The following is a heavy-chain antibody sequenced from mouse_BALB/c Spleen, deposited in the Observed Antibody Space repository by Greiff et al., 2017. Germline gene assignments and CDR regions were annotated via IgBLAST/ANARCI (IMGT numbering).Heavy chain of an antibody. CDR1: GYTFTSYV. J-gene: IGHJ4*01. Sequence: EVKLQESGPELVKPGASVKMSCKASGYTFTSYVMHWVKQKPGQGLEWIGYINPYNDGTKYNEKFKGKATLTSDKSSSTAYMELSSLTSEDSAVYYCARVDGNYAYAMDYWGQGTSVTVSS. CDR3: ARVDGNYAYAMDY. V-gene: IGHV1-14*01. D-gene: IGHD2-1*01. CDR2: INPYNDGT.